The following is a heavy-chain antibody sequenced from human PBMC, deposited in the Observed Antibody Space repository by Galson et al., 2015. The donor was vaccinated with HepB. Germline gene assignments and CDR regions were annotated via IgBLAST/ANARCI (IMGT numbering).Heavy chain of an antibody. Sequence: ETLSLTCAVSGGSISSNNWWSWVRQPPGKGLEWIGEIYHSGSTKYNPSLKSRITISVDKSNNRFSLRLTSVTAADTAVYFCARDPRSSGWSLYQYYGLDVWGPGTTVTVSS. CDR1: GGSISSNNW. CDR3: ARDPRSSGWSLYQYYGLDV. D-gene: IGHD6-13*01. J-gene: IGHJ6*02. V-gene: IGHV4-4*01. CDR2: IYHSGST.